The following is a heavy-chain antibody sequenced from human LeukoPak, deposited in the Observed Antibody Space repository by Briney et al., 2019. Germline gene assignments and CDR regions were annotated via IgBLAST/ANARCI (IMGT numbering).Heavy chain of an antibody. Sequence: SETLSLTCAVYGGSFSGYYWSWIRQPPGKGLEWIGYIYYSGSTYYNPSLKSRVTISVDTSKNQFSLKLSSVTAADTAVYYCARDQEMATTDWGQGTLVTVSS. V-gene: IGHV4-34*01. D-gene: IGHD5-24*01. J-gene: IGHJ4*02. CDR3: ARDQEMATTD. CDR1: GGSFSGYY. CDR2: IYYSGST.